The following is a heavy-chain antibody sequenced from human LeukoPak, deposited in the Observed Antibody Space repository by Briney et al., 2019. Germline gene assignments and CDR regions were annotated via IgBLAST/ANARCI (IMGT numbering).Heavy chain of an antibody. V-gene: IGHV3-30*04. D-gene: IGHD2-2*01. CDR2: ISYDGSNK. CDR3: AREVVVVPAAMGVGAFDI. Sequence: PGGSLRLSCAASGFTFSSYAMHWVRRAPGKGLEWVAVISYDGSNKYYADSVKGRFTISRDNSKNTLYLQMNSLRAEDTAVYYCAREVVVVPAAMGVGAFDIWGQGTMVTVSS. J-gene: IGHJ3*02. CDR1: GFTFSSYA.